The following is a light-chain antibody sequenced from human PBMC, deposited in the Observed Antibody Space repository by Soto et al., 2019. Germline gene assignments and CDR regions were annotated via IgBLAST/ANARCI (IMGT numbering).Light chain of an antibody. CDR3: YSAVDNNLVV. CDR1: VLAKKY. CDR2: KDS. V-gene: IGLV3-27*01. J-gene: IGLJ2*01. Sequence: SSELTQPSSVSVSPGQTARITCSGDVLAKKYARWFQQKPGQAPVLVIYKDSERPSGIPERFSGSSSGTTVTLTISGAQVDDEADFYCYSAVDNNLVVFGGGTQLTVL.